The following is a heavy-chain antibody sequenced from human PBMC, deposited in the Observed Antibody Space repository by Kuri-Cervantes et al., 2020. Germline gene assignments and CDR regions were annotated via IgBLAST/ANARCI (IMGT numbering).Heavy chain of an antibody. CDR3: ATTVTTSGRFSG. CDR1: GFTFSGYG. CDR2: ITSSSTNT. D-gene: IGHD4-11*01. Sequence: GGSLRLSCAASGFTFSGYGMIWVRQAPGKVPEWVSYITSSSTNTYYADSVRGRFTISRDNSKNTLYLQMNSLRAEDTAVYYCATTVTTSGRFSGWGQGTLVTVSS. J-gene: IGHJ4*02. V-gene: IGHV3-21*05.